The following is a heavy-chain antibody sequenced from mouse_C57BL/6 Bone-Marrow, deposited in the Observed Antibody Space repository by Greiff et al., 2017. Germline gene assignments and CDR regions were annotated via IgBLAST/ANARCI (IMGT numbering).Heavy chain of an antibody. CDR1: GFTFSSYT. CDR2: ISGGGGNT. D-gene: IGHD1-1*01. CDR3: SRQVTTVLATKYFDV. Sequence: VQLMESGGGLVKPGGSLKLSCAASGFTFSSYTMSWVRQTPEKRLQWVAAISGGGGNTYYPDSVKGRFTISRDNDKNILYLQMSSLRSDDTALYYCSRQVTTVLATKYFDVWGTGTTVTVSS. J-gene: IGHJ1*03. V-gene: IGHV5-9*01.